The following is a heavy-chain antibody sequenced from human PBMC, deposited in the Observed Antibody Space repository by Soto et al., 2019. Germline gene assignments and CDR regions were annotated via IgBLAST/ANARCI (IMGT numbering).Heavy chain of an antibody. Sequence: GGSLRLSCAASGFTFSGYEMDWVRQAPGKGLEWVAYISSSGVIVYGESVKGRFTISRDNAANSLYLQMNSLTAEDTAVYYCTKEKSVMYSGYDAFDIWGRGTMVTVSS. V-gene: IGHV3-48*03. CDR3: TKEKSVMYSGYDAFDI. CDR1: GFTFSGYE. CDR2: ISSSGVI. D-gene: IGHD5-12*01. J-gene: IGHJ3*02.